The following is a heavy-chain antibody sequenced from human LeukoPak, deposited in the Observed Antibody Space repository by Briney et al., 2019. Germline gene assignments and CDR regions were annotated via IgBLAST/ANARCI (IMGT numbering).Heavy chain of an antibody. D-gene: IGHD4-17*01. CDR3: ARGGDYGDYGDAFDI. V-gene: IGHV1-18*01. Sequence: ASVKVSCEASGYTFTSYGISWVRQAPGQGLEWMGWISAYNGNTNYAQKLQGRVTMTTDTSTSTAYMELRSLRSDDTAVYYCARGGDYGDYGDAFDIWGQGTMVTVSS. CDR2: ISAYNGNT. CDR1: GYTFTSYG. J-gene: IGHJ3*02.